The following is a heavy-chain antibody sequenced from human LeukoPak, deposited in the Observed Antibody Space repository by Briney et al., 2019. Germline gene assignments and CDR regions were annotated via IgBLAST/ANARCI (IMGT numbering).Heavy chain of an antibody. V-gene: IGHV4-39*07. CDR3: ASGYGSGSYYSGTMDY. D-gene: IGHD3-10*01. Sequence: PSETLSLTCTVSGGSISSSSYYWGWIRQPPGKGLEWIGSIYYSGSTYCNPSLKSRVTISVDTSKNQFSLKLSSVTAADTAVYYCASGYGSGSYYSGTMDYWGQGTLVTVSS. CDR1: GGSISSSSYY. J-gene: IGHJ4*02. CDR2: IYYSGST.